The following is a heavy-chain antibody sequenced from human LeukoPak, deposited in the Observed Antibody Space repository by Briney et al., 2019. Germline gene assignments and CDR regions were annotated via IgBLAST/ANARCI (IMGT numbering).Heavy chain of an antibody. CDR2: IIPIFGTA. CDR3: ASVMRDYYGSGSFSYYFDY. Sequence: ASVKVSCKASGGTFSSYAISWVRQAPGQGLEWMGGIIPIFGTANYAQKFQGRVTITTDESTSTAYMELSSLRSDDTAVYYCASVMRDYYGSGSFSYYFDYWGQGTLVTVSS. CDR1: GGTFSSYA. J-gene: IGHJ4*02. V-gene: IGHV1-69*05. D-gene: IGHD3-10*01.